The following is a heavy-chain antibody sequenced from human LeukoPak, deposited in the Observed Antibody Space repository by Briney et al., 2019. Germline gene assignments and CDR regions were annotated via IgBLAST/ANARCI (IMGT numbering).Heavy chain of an antibody. V-gene: IGHV4-34*01. D-gene: IGHD2-15*01. Sequence: SETLSLTCAVYGGSFSGYYWSWIRQPPGKGLEWIGEINHSGSTNYNPSLKSRVTISVDTSKNQFSLKLSSVTAADTAVYYCARENIVVVVAATVHFDYWGQGTLVTVSS. CDR1: GGSFSGYY. CDR3: ARENIVVVVAATVHFDY. CDR2: INHSGST. J-gene: IGHJ4*02.